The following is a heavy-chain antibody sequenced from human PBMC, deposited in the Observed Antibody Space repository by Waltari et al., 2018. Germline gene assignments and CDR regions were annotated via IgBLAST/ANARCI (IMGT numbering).Heavy chain of an antibody. CDR3: GKDKYNALRAISN. Sequence: EVHLVESGGGWVQPGRSLRLSGAASGFRFEDSAMHGVRQAPGKGLEWVSSINWNSEHIGYADSVKGRFTISRDNAKHSLYLQMDSLRPEDTAFYFCGKDKYNALRAISNWGQGTLVTVSS. CDR1: GFRFEDSA. V-gene: IGHV3-9*01. CDR2: INWNSEHI. D-gene: IGHD3-10*01. J-gene: IGHJ4*02.